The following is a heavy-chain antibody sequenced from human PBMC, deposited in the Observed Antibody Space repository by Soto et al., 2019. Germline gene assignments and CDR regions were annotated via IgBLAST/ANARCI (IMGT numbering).Heavy chain of an antibody. J-gene: IGHJ6*02. CDR1: GFTFSSYA. V-gene: IGHV3-23*01. CDR3: AKDHLAAAAYYYYGMDV. CDR2: ISGSGGST. D-gene: IGHD6-13*01. Sequence: GGSLRLSCAASGFTFSSYAMSWVRQAPGKGLEWVSAISGSGGSTYYADSVKGRFTISRDNSKNTLYLQMNSLRAEDTAVYYCAKDHLAAAAYYYYGMDVWGQGTTVTVSS.